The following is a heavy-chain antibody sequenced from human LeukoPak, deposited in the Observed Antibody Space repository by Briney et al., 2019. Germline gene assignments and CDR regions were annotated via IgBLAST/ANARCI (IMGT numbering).Heavy chain of an antibody. D-gene: IGHD3-10*01. V-gene: IGHV1-18*01. CDR2: ISGYSGNT. CDR1: GYTFSSYG. CDR3: ARTPASGNYDFDP. Sequence: ASVKVSCKASGYTFSSYGISWVRQAPGQGLEWMGWISGYSGNTNYEENLQGRVTMTTDTSTNTAYMELRSLGSDDTAIYYCARTPASGNYDFDPWGQGTLVTVS. J-gene: IGHJ5*02.